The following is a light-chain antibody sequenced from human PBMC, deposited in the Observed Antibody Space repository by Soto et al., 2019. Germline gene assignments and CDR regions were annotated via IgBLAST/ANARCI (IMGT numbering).Light chain of an antibody. CDR2: KAS. CDR3: QHYNNYSEA. V-gene: IGKV1-5*03. CDR1: QTISSW. Sequence: DIQMTQSPSTLSGSVGDRVTITCRASQTISSWLAWYQQKPGKAPKLLIYKASTLKSGVPSRFSGSGSGTEITHTISILQADDFATYYYQHYNNYSEAFGQGTKVDIK. J-gene: IGKJ1*01.